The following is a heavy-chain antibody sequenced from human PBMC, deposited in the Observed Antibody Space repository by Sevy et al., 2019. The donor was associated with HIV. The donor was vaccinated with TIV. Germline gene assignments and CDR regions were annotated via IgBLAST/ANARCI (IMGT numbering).Heavy chain of an antibody. V-gene: IGHV3-30*18. J-gene: IGHJ4*02. CDR3: AKARGHWLVNYFDV. Sequence: GGSLRLSCAASGFTFSSYGMHWVRQAPGKGLEWVAVISYDGSYKYYADSVKGRFTISRDNSKNTLYLQMNSLRAEDTAVYYWAKARGHWLVNYFDVWGQGTLVTVSS. CDR2: ISYDGSYK. D-gene: IGHD3-9*01. CDR1: GFTFSSYG.